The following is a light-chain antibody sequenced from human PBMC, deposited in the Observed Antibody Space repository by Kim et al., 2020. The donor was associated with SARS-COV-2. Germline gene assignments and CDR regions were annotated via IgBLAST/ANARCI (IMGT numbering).Light chain of an antibody. CDR2: GAS. V-gene: IGKV3-20*01. CDR3: QQYGSSPYT. Sequence: EIVLTQSPGTLSLSPGERATLSCRASQSVFNSYLAWYQQTPGQAPRLLIYGASSRATGIPDRFSGSGSGTDFTLTISRLEPEDFAVYYCQQYGSSPYTFGQGTKLEI. J-gene: IGKJ2*01. CDR1: QSVFNSY.